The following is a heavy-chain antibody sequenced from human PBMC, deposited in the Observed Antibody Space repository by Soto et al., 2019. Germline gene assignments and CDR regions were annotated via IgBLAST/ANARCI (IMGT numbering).Heavy chain of an antibody. CDR1: GGTFSSYA. CDR2: IIPIFGTA. CDR3: ASSLAARPPYYYYYGMDV. Sequence: QVQLVQSGAEVKKPGSSVKVSCKASGGTFSSYAISWVRQAPGQGLEWMGGIIPIFGTANYAQKFQGRVMITADKSTSTAYMELSSLRSEDTAVYYCASSLAARPPYYYYYGMDVWGQGTTVTVSS. D-gene: IGHD6-6*01. V-gene: IGHV1-69*06. J-gene: IGHJ6*02.